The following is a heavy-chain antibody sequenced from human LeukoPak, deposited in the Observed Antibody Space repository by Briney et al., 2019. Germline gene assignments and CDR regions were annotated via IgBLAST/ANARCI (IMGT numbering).Heavy chain of an antibody. CDR1: GYTFTSYY. J-gene: IGHJ4*02. Sequence: ASVKVSCKASGYTFTSYYMHWVRQAPGQGLEWMGIINPSGGSTSYAQKFQGRVTMTRDMSTSTVYMELSSLRSEDTAVYYCAGDPHSSSLRFLEWSTPFDYWGQGTLVTVSS. V-gene: IGHV1-46*01. CDR3: AGDPHSSSLRFLEWSTPFDY. CDR2: INPSGGST. D-gene: IGHD3-3*01.